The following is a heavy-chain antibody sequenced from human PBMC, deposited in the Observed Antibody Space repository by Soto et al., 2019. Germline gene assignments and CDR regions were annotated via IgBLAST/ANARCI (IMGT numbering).Heavy chain of an antibody. J-gene: IGHJ5*02. Sequence: EVQLVESGGGLVQPGGSLRLSCAASGFTFSDHYMDWVRQAPGKGLEWVGRTESKANSYTTEYAASVKGRFTISRDDSKNSLYLQMNSLKSEDTAVYYCTRDYGSGRGWFDPWGQGTLVTVSS. V-gene: IGHV3-72*01. CDR2: TESKANSYTT. CDR1: GFTFSDHY. D-gene: IGHD3-10*01. CDR3: TRDYGSGRGWFDP.